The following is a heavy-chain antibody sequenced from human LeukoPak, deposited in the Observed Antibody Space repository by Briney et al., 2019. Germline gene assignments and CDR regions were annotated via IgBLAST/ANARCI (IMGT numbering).Heavy chain of an antibody. J-gene: IGHJ3*02. V-gene: IGHV4-34*01. CDR2: INHSGST. CDR1: GGSFSYYY. D-gene: IGHD4-17*01. Sequence: SETLSLTCAAYGGSFSYYYWSWIRQPPGKGLEWIGEINHSGSTNYNPSLKSRVTISVDTSKNQFSLKLSSVTAADTAVYYCARGSSLRDADAFDIWGQGTMVTVSS. CDR3: ARGSSLRDADAFDI.